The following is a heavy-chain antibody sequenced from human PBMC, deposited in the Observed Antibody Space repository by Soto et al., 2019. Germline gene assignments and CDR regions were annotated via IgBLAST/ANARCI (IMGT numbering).Heavy chain of an antibody. CDR1: GFSFSDSY. V-gene: IGHV3-11*06. Sequence: QVRLVESGGGLVKPGGSVRLSCAASGFSFSDSYMSWIRQAPGKGLEWVSRISNSGDDTNYADSVQGRFTISRDNAENSLSLQMNSLRAEDTAVYYCARLSLGFDYWGQGTLVTVSS. CDR3: ARLSLGFDY. J-gene: IGHJ4*02. CDR2: ISNSGDDT.